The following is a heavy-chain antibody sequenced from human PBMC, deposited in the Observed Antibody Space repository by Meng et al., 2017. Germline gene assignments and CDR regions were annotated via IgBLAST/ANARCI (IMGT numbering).Heavy chain of an antibody. CDR1: GFTFSSYS. CDR3: ARDHIVVVTANPHPRYYYGMDV. Sequence: GGSLRLSCAASGFTFSSYSMNWVRQAPGKGLEWVSSISSSSSYIYYADSVKSRFTISRDNAKNSLYLQMNSLRAEDTAVYYCARDHIVVVTANPHPRYYYGMDVWGQGTTVTVSS. D-gene: IGHD2-21*02. V-gene: IGHV3-21*01. J-gene: IGHJ6*02. CDR2: ISSSSSYI.